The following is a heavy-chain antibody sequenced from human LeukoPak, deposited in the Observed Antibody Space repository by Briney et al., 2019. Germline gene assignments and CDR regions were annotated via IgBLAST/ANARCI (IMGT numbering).Heavy chain of an antibody. CDR2: IFHRGGT. CDR3: ARRTAVVFGWGYYFDY. V-gene: IGHV4-30-4*01. D-gene: IGHD6-19*01. Sequence: PSETLSLTCTVSNDSISSGDYYWNWIRQPPGKGLEWIGYIFHRGGTSYNPPLKSRILFSVDTSQNQFSLKLNSVTAADTAVYYCARRTAVVFGWGYYFDYWGQGTLVTVSS. J-gene: IGHJ4*02. CDR1: NDSISSGDYY.